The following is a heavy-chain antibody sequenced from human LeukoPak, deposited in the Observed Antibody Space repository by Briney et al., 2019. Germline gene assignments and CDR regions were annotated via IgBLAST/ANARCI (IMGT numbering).Heavy chain of an antibody. CDR2: ISGSGGNT. CDR3: AKDGGEYYDILTGYYPRLYYMDV. V-gene: IGHV3-23*01. D-gene: IGHD3-9*01. Sequence: GGSLRLSCAASGFTFSSHGMSWVRQAPGKGLEWVSTISGSGGNTYYADSVKGRFTISRDNSKNTLYLQMNSLRAEDTAVYYCAKDGGEYYDILTGYYPRLYYMDVWGKGTTVTISS. J-gene: IGHJ6*03. CDR1: GFTFSSHG.